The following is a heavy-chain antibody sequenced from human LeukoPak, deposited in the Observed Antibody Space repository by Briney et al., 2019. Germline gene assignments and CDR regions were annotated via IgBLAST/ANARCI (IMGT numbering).Heavy chain of an antibody. J-gene: IGHJ5*01. Sequence: ASVTVSCKASGGTFNNYAISWVRQAPGQGLEWMGWISAYSGNTNYADNLQGRLTMTTDTSTSTAHMELRSLRSDDTAVYYCVRVAMIRGVVFKNWFDSWGQGSLVTVSS. D-gene: IGHD3-10*01. CDR2: ISAYSGNT. V-gene: IGHV1-18*01. CDR1: GGTFNNYA. CDR3: VRVAMIRGVVFKNWFDS.